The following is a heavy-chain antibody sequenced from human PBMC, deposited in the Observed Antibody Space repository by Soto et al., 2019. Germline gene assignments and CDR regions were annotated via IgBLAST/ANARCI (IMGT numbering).Heavy chain of an antibody. CDR1: GYSISSGYY. CDR3: ARKAMRGAAFDF. J-gene: IGHJ3*01. V-gene: IGHV4-38-2*01. CDR2: MYHSGDT. Sequence: SETLSLTCAVSGYSISSGYYWGCIRQPPGKGLEWIGNMYHSGDTYYNPSLKSRVAISVDTSKNHFSLKLSSVTAADTAVYYCARKAMRGAAFDFWGQGTMVTVS.